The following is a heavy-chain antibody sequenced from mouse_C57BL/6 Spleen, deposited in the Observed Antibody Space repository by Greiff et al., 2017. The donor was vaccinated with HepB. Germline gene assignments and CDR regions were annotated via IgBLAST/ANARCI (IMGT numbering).Heavy chain of an antibody. J-gene: IGHJ2*01. CDR3: ARGGGYGSIFDY. V-gene: IGHV1-52*01. Sequence: QVQLQQPGAELVRPGSSVKLSCKASGYTFTSYWMHWVKQRPIQGLEWIGNIDPSDSETHYNQKFKDKATLTVDKSSSTAYMQLSSLTSEDSAVYYCARGGGYGSIFDYWGQGTTLTVSS. CDR2: IDPSDSET. CDR1: GYTFTSYW. D-gene: IGHD1-1*01.